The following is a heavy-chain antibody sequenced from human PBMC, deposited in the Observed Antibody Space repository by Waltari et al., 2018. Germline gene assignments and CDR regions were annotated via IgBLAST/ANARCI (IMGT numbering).Heavy chain of an antibody. CDR1: GGSISSGGYY. J-gene: IGHJ5*02. CDR2: IYYSGST. CDR3: ARSPTYDFWSNNWFDP. Sequence: QVQLQESGPGLVKPSQTLSLTCTVSGGSISSGGYYWSWIRQHPGKGLEWIGYIYYSGSTYYNPSLKSRVTISVDTSKNQFSLKLSSVTAADTAVYYCARSPTYDFWSNNWFDPWGQGTLVTVSS. V-gene: IGHV4-31*03. D-gene: IGHD3-3*01.